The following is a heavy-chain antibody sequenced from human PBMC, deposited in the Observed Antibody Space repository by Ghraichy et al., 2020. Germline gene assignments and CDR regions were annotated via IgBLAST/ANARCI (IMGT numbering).Heavy chain of an antibody. V-gene: IGHV3-7*01. CDR1: GFAYSSYW. Sequence: GGSLRLSCAASGFAYSSYWMNWVRQAPGKGLEWVAYIKYDGSAEYYVDSVKGRFGISRDNAKNSLFLQMNSLRAEDTAVYYSARGWGRFDYWGQGTLVTVSS. CDR2: IKYDGSAE. D-gene: IGHD2-21*02. CDR3: ARGWGRFDY. J-gene: IGHJ4*02.